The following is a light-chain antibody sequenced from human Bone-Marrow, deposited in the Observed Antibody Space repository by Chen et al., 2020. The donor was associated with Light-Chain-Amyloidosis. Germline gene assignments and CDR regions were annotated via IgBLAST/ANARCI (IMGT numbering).Light chain of an antibody. V-gene: IGLV3-25*03. CDR2: RDT. J-gene: IGLJ2*01. Sequence: SNELTQPHSLSVSPGQMARITCSGDALPTKYAYWYQQKPGQAPVLVIHRDTERPSGISERFSGSSSGTTATLTISGVQAEDEADYHCQSADSSGTYEVIFGGGTKLTVL. CDR1: ALPTKY. CDR3: QSADSSGTYEVI.